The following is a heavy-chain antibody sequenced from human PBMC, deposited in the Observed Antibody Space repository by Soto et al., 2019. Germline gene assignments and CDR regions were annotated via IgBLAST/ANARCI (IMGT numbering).Heavy chain of an antibody. Sequence: GGSLRLSCAASGFTFSSYAMSWVRQAPGKGLEWVSAISGSGGSTYYADSVKGRFTISRDNSKNTLYLQMNSLRAEDTAVYYCAKSPYPGGRSSWYLDYWRQGTLVTVSS. J-gene: IGHJ4*02. CDR3: AKSPYPGGRSSWYLDY. CDR1: GFTFSSYA. CDR2: ISGSGGST. V-gene: IGHV3-23*01. D-gene: IGHD6-13*01.